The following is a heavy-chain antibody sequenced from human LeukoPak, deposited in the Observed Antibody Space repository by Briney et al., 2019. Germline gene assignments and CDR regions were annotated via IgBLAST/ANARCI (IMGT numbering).Heavy chain of an antibody. CDR3: ARHATVTSSGLYYYYYYMDV. Sequence: SETLSLTCAVSGASISGSGYYLGWIRQPPGKGLEWIGNIYYTGSTYYNASLQSRVTISIDMSKNQFSLRLSSVTAADTAMYYCARHATVTSSGLYYYYYYMDVWGKGTTVTISS. V-gene: IGHV4-39*01. J-gene: IGHJ6*03. D-gene: IGHD4-17*01. CDR2: IYYTGST. CDR1: GASISGSGYY.